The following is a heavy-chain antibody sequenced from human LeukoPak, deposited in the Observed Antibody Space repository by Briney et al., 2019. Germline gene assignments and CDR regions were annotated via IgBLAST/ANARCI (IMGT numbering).Heavy chain of an antibody. D-gene: IGHD1-26*01. V-gene: IGHV1-18*01. CDR3: ARLKRIVGAVDLDY. Sequence: GATVKVSCKASGYMFTSHGISWVRQAPGQGLEWMGWISSYKGATNYAQKLQGRVTLTADTSTSTAYMELRSLRSDDTAVYYCARLKRIVGAVDLDYWGQGTLATLPS. CDR1: GYMFTSHG. J-gene: IGHJ4*02. CDR2: ISSYKGAT.